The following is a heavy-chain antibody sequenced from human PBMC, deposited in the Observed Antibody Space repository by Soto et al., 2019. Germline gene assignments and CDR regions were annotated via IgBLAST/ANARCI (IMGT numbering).Heavy chain of an antibody. CDR1: GYTFTSYG. Sequence: ASVKVSCKASGYTFTSYGISWVRQAPGQGLEWMGWISAYNGNTNYAQKLQGRVTMTTDTSTSTAYMELRSLRSDDTAVYYCARRPPNYYGSADFDYWGQGTLVTVSS. CDR3: ARRPPNYYGSADFDY. V-gene: IGHV1-18*01. J-gene: IGHJ4*02. D-gene: IGHD3-10*01. CDR2: ISAYNGNT.